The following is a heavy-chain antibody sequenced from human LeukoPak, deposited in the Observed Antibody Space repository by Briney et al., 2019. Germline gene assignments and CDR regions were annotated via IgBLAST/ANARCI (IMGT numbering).Heavy chain of an antibody. CDR3: ARGSYGMDV. CDR1: GFTFSNYA. CDR2: ISKSGDTT. V-gene: IGHV3-23*01. D-gene: IGHD3-10*01. Sequence: PGRSLRLSCEASGFTFSNYAMSWVRQAPGKGPEWVSSISKSGDTTYYADSVKGRFTVSRDNSKNTLSLHMNSLRAEDMAIYYCARGSYGMDVWGQGTTVTVSS. J-gene: IGHJ6*02.